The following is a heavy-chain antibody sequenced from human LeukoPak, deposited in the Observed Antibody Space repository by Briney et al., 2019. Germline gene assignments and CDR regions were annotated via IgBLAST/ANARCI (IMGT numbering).Heavy chain of an antibody. J-gene: IGHJ3*02. Sequence: PGGSLRLSCAASGFTFSSYDMHWVRQAPGKGLEWVAFIRYDGSNKYYADSVKGRFTISRDNSKNTLYLQMNSLRAEDTAVYYCARAKFTTLAFDIWGQGTMVTVSS. V-gene: IGHV3-30*02. CDR3: ARAKFTTLAFDI. D-gene: IGHD1-1*01. CDR2: IRYDGSNK. CDR1: GFTFSSYD.